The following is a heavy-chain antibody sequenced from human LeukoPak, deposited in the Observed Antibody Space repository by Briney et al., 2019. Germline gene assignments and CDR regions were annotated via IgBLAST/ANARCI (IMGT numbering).Heavy chain of an antibody. CDR2: ISSSSSYI. CDR3: TSYGDYRTLDY. CDR1: GFTFSSYS. J-gene: IGHJ4*02. V-gene: IGHV3-21*04. Sequence: GGSLRLSCAASGFTFSSYSMNWVRQAPGKGLEWVSSISSSSSYIYYADSVKGRFTISRDNAKNSLYLQMNSLKTEDTAVYYCTSYGDYRTLDYWGQGTLVTVSS. D-gene: IGHD4-17*01.